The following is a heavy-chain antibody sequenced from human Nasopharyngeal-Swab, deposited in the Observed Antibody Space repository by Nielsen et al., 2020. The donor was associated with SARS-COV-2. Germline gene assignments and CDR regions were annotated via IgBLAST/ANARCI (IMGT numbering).Heavy chain of an antibody. V-gene: IGHV3-11*01. CDR1: GFTFSDYY. CDR2: ISSSGSTI. CDR3: ARSHKGYSYGYTNYYGMDV. D-gene: IGHD5-18*01. J-gene: IGHJ6*02. Sequence: LTCAASGFTFSDYYMSWIRQAPGQGLEWVSYISSSGSTIYYADSVKGRFTISRDNAKNSLYLQMNSLRAEDTTVYYCARSHKGYSYGYTNYYGMDVWGQGTTVTVSS.